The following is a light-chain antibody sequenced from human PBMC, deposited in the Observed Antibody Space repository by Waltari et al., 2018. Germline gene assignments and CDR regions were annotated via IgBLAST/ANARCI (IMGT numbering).Light chain of an antibody. J-gene: IGLJ1*01. CDR1: SSDVGGYNY. Sequence: QSALTQPRSVSGSPGQSVTISCTGTSSDVGGYNYVSWYQQHPGKAPKLMIYDVSKRPAGVPVRFSGSKSGNTASLTISGLQAEDESDYYCCSYAGSYIFYVFGTGTKVTVL. V-gene: IGLV2-11*01. CDR3: CSYAGSYIFYV. CDR2: DVS.